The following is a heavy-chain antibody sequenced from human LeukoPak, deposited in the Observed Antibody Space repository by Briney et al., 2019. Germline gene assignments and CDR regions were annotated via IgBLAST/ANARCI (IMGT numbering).Heavy chain of an antibody. CDR2: IHPCTGNP. V-gene: IGHV7-4-1*02. J-gene: IGHJ4*02. CDR3: ARAFQSLGGLSLPDY. Sequence: GASVRVSFKAAGYTVTNYAMNWVGQAPGQGLECMGWIHPCTGNPTYAQGVTGGVVFSLDTSFSTTYLHIITLKAEDTAVYFCARAFQSLGGLSLPDYWGQGTLVTVSS. CDR1: GYTVTNYA. D-gene: IGHD3-16*02.